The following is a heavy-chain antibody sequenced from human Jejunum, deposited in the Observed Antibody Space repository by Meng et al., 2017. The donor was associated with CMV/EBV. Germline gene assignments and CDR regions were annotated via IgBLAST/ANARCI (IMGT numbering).Heavy chain of an antibody. V-gene: IGHV2-70*01. D-gene: IGHD3-22*01. CDR1: GLC. CDR3: ARGYESSGFYPLFDY. Sequence: GLCVIWIRPPPGKALEWLAFIDWDDDKYYSTSLKTRLTISRDTSKNQVVLTMTNMDPEDTATYYCARGYESSGFYPLFDYWGQGTLVTVSS. CDR2: IDWDDDK. J-gene: IGHJ4*02.